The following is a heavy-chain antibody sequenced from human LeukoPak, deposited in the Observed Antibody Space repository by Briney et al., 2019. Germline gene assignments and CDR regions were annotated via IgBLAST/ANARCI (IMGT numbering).Heavy chain of an antibody. CDR2: IYYSGST. V-gene: IGHV4-39*01. CDR1: GGSISSSSYS. D-gene: IGHD4-17*01. Sequence: PSETLSLTCTVSGGSISSSSYSWGWIRQPPGKGLEWIGSIYYSGSTYYNPSLKSRVTISVDTSKNQFSLKLSSVTAADTAVYYCARLTVTTSYFDYWGQGTLVTVSS. CDR3: ARLTVTTSYFDY. J-gene: IGHJ4*02.